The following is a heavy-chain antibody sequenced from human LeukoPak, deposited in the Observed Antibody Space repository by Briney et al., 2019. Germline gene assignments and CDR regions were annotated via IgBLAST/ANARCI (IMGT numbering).Heavy chain of an antibody. V-gene: IGHV4-39*01. D-gene: IGHD6-6*01. CDR3: ARLYSSSPSGY. CDR2: IYYSGST. J-gene: IGHJ4*02. Sequence: SETLSLTCTVSGGSISSSSYYWGWIRQPPGKGLEWIGSIYYSGSTYYNPSLKSRVTISVDTSKNQFSLKLSSVTAADTAVYYCARLYSSSPSGYWGQGTLVTVSS. CDR1: GGSISSSSYY.